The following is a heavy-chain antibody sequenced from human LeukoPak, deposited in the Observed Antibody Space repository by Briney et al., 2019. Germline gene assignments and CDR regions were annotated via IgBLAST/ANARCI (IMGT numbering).Heavy chain of an antibody. V-gene: IGHV3-30*03. D-gene: IGHD5-12*01. CDR2: ISYDGNN. CDR1: GFTFSNAW. CDR3: ARDPLDISRWTNAFDI. Sequence: PGGSLRLSCAASGFTFSNAWMSWVRQAPGKALEWVAFISYDGNNKYEDSVKGRFTISRDNSKSTLHLQMNGLRAEDTAVYYCARDPLDISRWTNAFDIWGQGTTVIVS. J-gene: IGHJ3*02.